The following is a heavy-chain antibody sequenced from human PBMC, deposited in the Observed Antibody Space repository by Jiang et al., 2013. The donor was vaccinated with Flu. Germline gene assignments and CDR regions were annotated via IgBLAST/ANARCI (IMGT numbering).Heavy chain of an antibody. D-gene: IGHD2-15*01. Sequence: QLLESGGGVVQPGRSLRLSCAASGFAFSSYGMHWVRQAPGKGLEWVAVIWYDGSNKYYADSVKGRFTISRDNSKNTLYLEMNSLRAEDTAVYYCARDPYCSGGSCYPDYWGQGTLVTVSS. J-gene: IGHJ4*02. CDR2: IWYDGSNK. V-gene: IGHV3-33*01. CDR1: GFAFSSYG. CDR3: ARDPYCSGGSCYPDY.